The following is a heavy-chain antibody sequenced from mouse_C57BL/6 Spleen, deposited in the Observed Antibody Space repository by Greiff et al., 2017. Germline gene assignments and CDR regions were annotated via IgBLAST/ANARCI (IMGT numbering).Heavy chain of an antibody. CDR3: TTGLSWFAY. J-gene: IGHJ3*01. Sequence: EVQLQESGAELVRPGASVKLSCTASGFNIKDYYMHWVKQRPGQGLEWIGRIDSEDGDTEYAPKFQGKDTMTADTSSNTAYLQLSSLTSEDTTVYYGTTGLSWFAYWGQGTLVTVSA. CDR1: GFNIKDYY. D-gene: IGHD3-1*01. V-gene: IGHV14-1*01. CDR2: IDSEDGDT.